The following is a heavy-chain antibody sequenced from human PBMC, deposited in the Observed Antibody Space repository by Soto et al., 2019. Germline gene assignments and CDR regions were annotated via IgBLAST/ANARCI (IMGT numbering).Heavy chain of an antibody. Sequence: SETLSLTCTVSGGSISSYYWSWIRQPPGKGLEWIGYMYNSGSTKYNPSLQSRLTISVDTSKNQFSLKLSSVTAADTAVYYCARTRNDGYFDYWGQGILVTVSS. D-gene: IGHD1-1*01. CDR1: GGSISSYY. J-gene: IGHJ4*02. V-gene: IGHV4-59*08. CDR2: MYNSGST. CDR3: ARTRNDGYFDY.